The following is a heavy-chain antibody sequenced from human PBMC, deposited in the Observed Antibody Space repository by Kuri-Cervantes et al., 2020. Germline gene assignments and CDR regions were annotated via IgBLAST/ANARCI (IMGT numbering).Heavy chain of an antibody. D-gene: IGHD1-26*01. V-gene: IGHV3-9*01. CDR1: GFTFDDYA. Sequence: LSLTCAASGFTFDDYAMHWVRQAPGKGLEWVSGISWNSGSIGYADSVKGRLTISRDNAKNSLCLQMNSLRAEDTALYYCAKVNSGSYHFDYWGQGTLVTVSS. CDR3: AKVNSGSYHFDY. CDR2: ISWNSGSI. J-gene: IGHJ4*02.